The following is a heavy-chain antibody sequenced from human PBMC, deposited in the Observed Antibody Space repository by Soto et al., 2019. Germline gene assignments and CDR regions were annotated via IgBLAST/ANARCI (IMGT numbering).Heavy chain of an antibody. Sequence: GESLKISCEGSGYSFTNYWIAWVRQMPGKGLEYIGIIYPSDSTTRYSPSFQGQVTISADKSISTAYLQWSSLMASDTAIYYCARHGFYGDHSSNYFDPWGQGTLVTVSS. CDR3: ARHGFYGDHSSNYFDP. CDR2: IYPSDSTT. J-gene: IGHJ5*02. V-gene: IGHV5-51*01. D-gene: IGHD4-17*01. CDR1: GYSFTNYW.